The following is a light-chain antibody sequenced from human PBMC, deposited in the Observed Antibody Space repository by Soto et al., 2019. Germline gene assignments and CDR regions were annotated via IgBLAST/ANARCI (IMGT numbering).Light chain of an antibody. CDR1: QTVSRH. Sequence: EIVMTQSPGTLSVSPGERATLSCRASQTVSRHLAWYQQKPGQAPRLLTFGASTRATGIPDRFSGSGSGTDFTLTISFLQSEDFAVYYCQQYNSWPLITFGPGTRLEIK. CDR2: GAS. V-gene: IGKV3-15*01. J-gene: IGKJ5*01. CDR3: QQYNSWPLIT.